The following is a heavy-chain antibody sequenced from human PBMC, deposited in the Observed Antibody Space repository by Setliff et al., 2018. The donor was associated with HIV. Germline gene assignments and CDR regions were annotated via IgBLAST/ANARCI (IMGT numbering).Heavy chain of an antibody. D-gene: IGHD3-10*01. CDR3: ARGGEFGPISSEIF. Sequence: GASVKVSCKAAGSSFTSFVINWVSQAPGQGPEWMGWMNPHTGLPAYAPGFAGRFVFSLDTSVNTAFLQINNLKTEDSAVYYCARGGEFGPISSEIFWGQGALVTVS. CDR2: MNPHTGLP. CDR1: GSSFTSFV. J-gene: IGHJ4*02. V-gene: IGHV7-4-1*02.